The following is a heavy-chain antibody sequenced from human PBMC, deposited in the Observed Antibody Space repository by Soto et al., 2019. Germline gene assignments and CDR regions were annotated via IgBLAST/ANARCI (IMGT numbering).Heavy chain of an antibody. J-gene: IGHJ4*02. Sequence: QVQLQESGPGLVKPSATLSLTCNVSGDSVSSDNYYWTWIRQPPGKGLEWIGYIYSGGSTNYNPSLKSRVTISLATSSNKFSLKLTSVTAADPAVYYCARDIRGYSRAFDYWGQGTLVTVFS. V-gene: IGHV4-61*01. CDR3: ARDIRGYSRAFDY. CDR1: GDSVSSDNYY. D-gene: IGHD5-18*01. CDR2: IYSGGST.